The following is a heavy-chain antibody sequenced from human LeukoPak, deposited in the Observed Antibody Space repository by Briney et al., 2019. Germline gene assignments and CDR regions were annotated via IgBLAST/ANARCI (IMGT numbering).Heavy chain of an antibody. J-gene: IGHJ4*02. Sequence: GASVKVSCKASGYTFTNYAMHWVRQAPGQRPEWMGRINAGNGNTKYSQKFQGRVTITRDTSASTAYMELSSLRSEDTAVYYCARGQLWSNIDYWGQGTLVTVSS. V-gene: IGHV1-3*01. CDR2: INAGNGNT. CDR1: GYTFTNYA. CDR3: ARGQLWSNIDY. D-gene: IGHD5-18*01.